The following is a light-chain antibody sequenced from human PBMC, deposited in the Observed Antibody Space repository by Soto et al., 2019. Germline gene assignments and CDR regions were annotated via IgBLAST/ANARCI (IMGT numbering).Light chain of an antibody. J-gene: IGLJ2*01. CDR2: GNA. CDR1: TSNIGAGYE. CDR3: QSHDVALRAWV. V-gene: IGLV1-40*01. Sequence: QSVLTQPPSVSGAPGQRVTISCSGSTSNIGAGYEVHWYRQLPGTAPKLLIYGNANRPSGVPDRFSGSRSGSSASLAITGLQADDEADYYCQSHDVALRAWVFGGGTKLTVL.